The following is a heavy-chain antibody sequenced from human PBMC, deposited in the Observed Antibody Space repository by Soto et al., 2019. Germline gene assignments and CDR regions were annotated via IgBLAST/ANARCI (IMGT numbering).Heavy chain of an antibody. CDR2: ISYDGSNK. D-gene: IGHD1-7*01. CDR3: AREYGITGTTFDY. CDR1: GFTFSSYA. Sequence: GGSLRLSCAASGFTFSSYAMHWVRQAPGKGLEWVAVISYDGSNKYYADSVKGRFTISRDNSKNTLYLQMNSLRAEDTAVYYCAREYGITGTTFDYWGQGTLVTVSS. V-gene: IGHV3-30-3*01. J-gene: IGHJ4*02.